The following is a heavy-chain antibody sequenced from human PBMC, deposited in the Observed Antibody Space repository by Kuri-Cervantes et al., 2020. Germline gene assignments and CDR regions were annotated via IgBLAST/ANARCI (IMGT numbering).Heavy chain of an antibody. V-gene: IGHV3-23*01. CDR1: GFTFSSYA. Sequence: GESLKISCAASGFTFSSYAMSWVRQAPGKGLEWVSAIGGSGGSTYYADSVKGRFTISRDNSKNTLYLQMNGLRAEDTAVYYCASGGHYYDPLVCDYWGQGTLVTVSS. CDR3: ASGGHYYDPLVCDY. CDR2: IGGSGGST. J-gene: IGHJ4*02. D-gene: IGHD3-22*01.